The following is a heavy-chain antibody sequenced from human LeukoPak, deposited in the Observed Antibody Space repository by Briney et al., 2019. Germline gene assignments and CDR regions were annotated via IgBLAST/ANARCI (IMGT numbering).Heavy chain of an antibody. CDR3: ARLSPDGFDI. CDR1: GGSITSSKW. D-gene: IGHD2/OR15-2a*01. J-gene: IGHJ3*02. V-gene: IGHV4-4*02. CDR2: SYHSGST. Sequence: SETLSLTCAVSGGSITSSKWWTWVRQPPGKGLEWIGESYHSGSTNYIPSLKSRVTISVDKSKKRFSLKLSSVTAADTAVYYCARLSPDGFDIWGQGTMVTVFS.